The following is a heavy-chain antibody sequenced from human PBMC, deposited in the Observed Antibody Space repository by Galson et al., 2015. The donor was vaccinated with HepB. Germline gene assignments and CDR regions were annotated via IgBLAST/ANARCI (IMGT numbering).Heavy chain of an antibody. V-gene: IGHV3-21*01. J-gene: IGHJ6*02. Sequence: SLRLSCAASGFTFSSYSMNWVRQAPGKGLEWVSSISSSSSYIYYADSVKGRFTISRDNAQHSLDLQTKSLRAEDTAVYYCARDVWFGEVGNYYYGMDVWGQGTTVTVSS. CDR3: ARDVWFGEVGNYYYGMDV. D-gene: IGHD3-10*01. CDR1: GFTFSSYS. CDR2: ISSSSSYI.